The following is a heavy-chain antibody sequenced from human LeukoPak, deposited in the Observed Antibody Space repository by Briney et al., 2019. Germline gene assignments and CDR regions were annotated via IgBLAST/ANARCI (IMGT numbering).Heavy chain of an antibody. D-gene: IGHD3-10*01. J-gene: IGHJ5*02. CDR3: AREVSGSAFSDWFDP. CDR2: IYYSGST. CDR1: GGSISSYY. Sequence: SETLSLTCTVSGGSISSYYWSWIRQPPGKGLEWIGCIYYSGSTNYNPSLKSRFTISVDTSKNQFSLKLSAVTAADPAVYYCAREVSGSAFSDWFDPWGQGTLGTVSP. V-gene: IGHV4-59*01.